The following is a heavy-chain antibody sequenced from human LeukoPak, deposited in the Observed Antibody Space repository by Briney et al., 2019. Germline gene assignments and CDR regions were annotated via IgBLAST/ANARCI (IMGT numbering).Heavy chain of an antibody. D-gene: IGHD1-26*01. Sequence: GGSLRLSCAASGFTFDDYAMHWVRQAPGKGLEWVSLISGDGGSTYYADSVKGRFTISRDNSKNSLYLQMNSLRAEDTAVYYCPRSIVGAALDSWGQGTLVTVSS. J-gene: IGHJ4*02. V-gene: IGHV3-43*02. CDR3: PRSIVGAALDS. CDR1: GFTFDDYA. CDR2: ISGDGGST.